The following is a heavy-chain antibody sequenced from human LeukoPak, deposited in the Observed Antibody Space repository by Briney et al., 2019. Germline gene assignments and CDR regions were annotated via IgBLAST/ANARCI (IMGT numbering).Heavy chain of an antibody. CDR2: IGGTAAYT. J-gene: IGHJ5*02. CDR3: ANAFQRQPRVYDP. D-gene: IGHD6-25*01. CDR1: GFTFSAYA. V-gene: IGHV3-23*01. Sequence: VGALRLSCTASGFTFSAYAMSCVRQGPGTGPECVSAIGGTAAYTYYTDSVQGRFTISRDNSKNTLYLPMNSLRAEDMAIYYCANAFQRQPRVYDPWGQGTLVTVSS.